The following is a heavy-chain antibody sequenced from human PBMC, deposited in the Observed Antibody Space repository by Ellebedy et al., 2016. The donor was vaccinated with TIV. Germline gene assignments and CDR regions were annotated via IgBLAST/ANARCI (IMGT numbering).Heavy chain of an antibody. CDR1: GFTVSSNY. CDR3: AGDHLWFGELKVGYGMDV. V-gene: IGHV3-66*01. J-gene: IGHJ6*02. CDR2: FYIGGST. D-gene: IGHD3-10*01. Sequence: GESLKISCAASGFTVSSNYMSWVRQAPGKGLEWVSVFYIGGSTYYADSVKGRFTISRDNSKNTLYLQMNSLRAEDTAVYYWAGDHLWFGELKVGYGMDVWGQGTTVTVSS.